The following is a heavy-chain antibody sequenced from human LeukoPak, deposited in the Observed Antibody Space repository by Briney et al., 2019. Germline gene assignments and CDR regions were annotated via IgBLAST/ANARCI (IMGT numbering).Heavy chain of an antibody. CDR1: GFSFSITW. Sequence: GGSLRLSCAASGFSFSITWMSWVRQAPGKGLQWVGRIKSKSDAGTTEYAAPVKGRFTISRDDSKNTLYLQMNSLKTEDTGVYYCTTPHDGYWGQGTLVTVSS. CDR3: TTPHDGY. CDR2: IKSKSDAGTT. V-gene: IGHV3-15*01. J-gene: IGHJ4*02.